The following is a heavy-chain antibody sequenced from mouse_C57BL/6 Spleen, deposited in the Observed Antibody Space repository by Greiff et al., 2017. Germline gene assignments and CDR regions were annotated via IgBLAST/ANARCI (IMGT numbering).Heavy chain of an antibody. CDR2: ISDGGSYT. CDR3: ARDRLYYYGSSPYYFDY. V-gene: IGHV5-4*01. Sequence: EVMLVESGGGLVKPGGSLKLSCAASGFTFSSYAMSWVRQTPEKRLEWVATISDGGSYTYYPDNVKGRFTISRDNAKNNLYLQMSHLKSEDTAMYYCARDRLYYYGSSPYYFDYWGQGTTLTVSS. CDR1: GFTFSSYA. D-gene: IGHD1-1*01. J-gene: IGHJ2*01.